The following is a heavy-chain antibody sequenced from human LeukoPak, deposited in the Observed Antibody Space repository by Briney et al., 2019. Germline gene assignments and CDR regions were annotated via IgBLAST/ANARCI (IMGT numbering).Heavy chain of an antibody. V-gene: IGHV4-39*01. Sequence: SETLSLTCTVSGGSISSSGYCWGWIRQPPGKGLQWIGTICYTGSTYYSPSLRSRVTVSVDTYENQFSLRLSSVTAADTAVFYCARLSDSLHAFDIWGQGTMVTVSS. CDR2: ICYTGST. D-gene: IGHD2-15*01. CDR1: GGSISSSGYC. J-gene: IGHJ3*02. CDR3: ARLSDSLHAFDI.